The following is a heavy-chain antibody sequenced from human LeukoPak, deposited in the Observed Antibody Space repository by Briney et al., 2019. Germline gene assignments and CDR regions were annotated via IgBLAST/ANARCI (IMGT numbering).Heavy chain of an antibody. Sequence: SETLSLTCTVSGGSIGSSSYYWGWIRQPPGKGLEWIGSIYYSGSTYYNPSLKSRVTISVDTSKNQFSLKLSSVTAADTAVYYCARQDILTGYAFDIWGQGTMVTVSS. CDR3: ARQDILTGYAFDI. CDR2: IYYSGST. CDR1: GGSIGSSSYY. D-gene: IGHD3-9*01. V-gene: IGHV4-39*01. J-gene: IGHJ3*02.